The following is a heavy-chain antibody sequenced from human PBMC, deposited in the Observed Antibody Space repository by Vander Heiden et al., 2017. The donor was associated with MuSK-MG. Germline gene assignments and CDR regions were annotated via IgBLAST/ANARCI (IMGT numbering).Heavy chain of an antibody. CDR3: AKVRWGAFDI. V-gene: IGHV3-23*01. Sequence: EVQLLESGGGLVQPGGSLRLSCAASGFTFSSYAMSWVRQAAGKGMGWVSAISGSGGNTYYADPVKGRFTISSDNSKNTLYLKMNSRGAEDTAVYYCAKVRWGAFDIWGQGTMVTVSS. J-gene: IGHJ3*02. D-gene: IGHD3-16*01. CDR2: ISGSGGNT. CDR1: GFTFSSYA.